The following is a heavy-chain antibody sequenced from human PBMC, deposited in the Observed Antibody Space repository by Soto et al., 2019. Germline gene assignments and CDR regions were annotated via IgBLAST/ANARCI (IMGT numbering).Heavy chain of an antibody. CDR2: ISYDGSNK. CDR1: GFTFSSYA. D-gene: IGHD5-18*01. CDR3: ARFGALVQLWFSTRCIDV. Sequence: GGSLRLSCAASGFTFSSYAMHWVRQAPGKGLEWVAVISYDGSNKYYADSVKGRFTISRDNSKNTLYLQMNSLRAEDTAVYYCARFGALVQLWFSTRCIDVWGPGTTVTVSS. V-gene: IGHV3-30-3*01. J-gene: IGHJ6*02.